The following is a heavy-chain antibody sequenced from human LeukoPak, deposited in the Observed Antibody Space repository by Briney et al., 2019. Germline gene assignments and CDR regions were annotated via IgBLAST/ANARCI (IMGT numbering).Heavy chain of an antibody. CDR1: GYTFTSYD. D-gene: IGHD4-17*01. CDR3: ARKRGISPGYGALDWYFDL. V-gene: IGHV1-8*03. Sequence: ASVKVSCKASGYTFTSYDINWVRQATGQGLEWMGWMNPNSGNTGYAQKFQGRVTITRNTSISTAYMELSSLRSEDTAVYYCARKRGISPGYGALDWYFDLWGRGTLVTVSS. J-gene: IGHJ2*01. CDR2: MNPNSGNT.